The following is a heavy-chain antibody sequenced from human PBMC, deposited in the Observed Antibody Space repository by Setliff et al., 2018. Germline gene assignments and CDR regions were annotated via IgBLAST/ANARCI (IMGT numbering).Heavy chain of an antibody. CDR2: IKQDGSEK. Sequence: GGSLRLSCAASGFTFSDSTMHWVRQASGKGLEWVANIKQDGSEKYYVDSVKGRFTISRDNAKNSLYLQMNSLRAEDTAVYYCARDGGEYWGQGTLVTVSS. V-gene: IGHV3-7*01. J-gene: IGHJ4*02. CDR3: ARDGGEY. CDR1: GFTFSDST. D-gene: IGHD3-16*01.